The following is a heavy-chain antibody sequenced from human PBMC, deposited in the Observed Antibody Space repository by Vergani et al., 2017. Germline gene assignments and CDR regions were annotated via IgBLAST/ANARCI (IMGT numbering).Heavy chain of an antibody. CDR1: GGTFSSYA. D-gene: IGHD3-10*01. V-gene: IGHV1-69*04. CDR2: IIPILGIA. J-gene: IGHJ6*02. CDR3: AREDTMVQYYYNGMDV. Sequence: QVQLVQSGAEVKKPGSSVKVSCKASGGTFSSYALSWVRQAPGKGLEWMGRIIPILGIANYAQKFPGRVTNTADKSTSTAYIELSSLRSEDTAVYYCAREDTMVQYYYNGMDVWGQGTTVTVSS.